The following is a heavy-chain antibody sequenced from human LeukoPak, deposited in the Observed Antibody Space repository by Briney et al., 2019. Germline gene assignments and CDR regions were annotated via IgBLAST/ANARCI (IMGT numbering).Heavy chain of an antibody. J-gene: IGHJ6*02. CDR3: AREGTTPPLGDYYYGMDV. CDR2: INHSGST. D-gene: IGHD1-1*01. V-gene: IGHV4-34*01. CDR1: GGSFSGYY. Sequence: SETLSLTCAVYGGSFSGYYWSWIRQPPGKGLEWIGEINHSGSTSYNPSLKSRVTISVDTSKNQFSLKLSSVTAADTAVYYCAREGTTPPLGDYYYGMDVWGQGTTVTVSS.